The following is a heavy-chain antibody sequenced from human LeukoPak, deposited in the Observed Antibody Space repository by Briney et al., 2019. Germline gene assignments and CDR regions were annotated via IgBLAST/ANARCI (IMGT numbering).Heavy chain of an antibody. CDR1: GGSISSYY. D-gene: IGHD5-12*01. J-gene: IGHJ3*02. Sequence: SETLSLTCTVSGGSISSYYWSWIRQPPGKGLEWIGYIYYSGSTNYNPSLKSRVTISVDTSKNQFSLKLSSVTAADTAVYYCARDYSGYDSSAFDIWGQGTMVTVSS. CDR3: ARDYSGYDSSAFDI. V-gene: IGHV4-59*01. CDR2: IYYSGST.